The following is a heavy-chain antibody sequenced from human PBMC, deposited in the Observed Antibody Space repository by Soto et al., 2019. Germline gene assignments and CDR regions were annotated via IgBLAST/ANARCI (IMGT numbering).Heavy chain of an antibody. D-gene: IGHD3-3*01. CDR1: GFTFSSYW. CDR2: INSDGSST. V-gene: IGHV3-74*01. CDR3: ARGYNFWSGYYS. J-gene: IGHJ4*02. Sequence: EVQLVESGGGLVQPGGSLRLSCAASGFTFSSYWMHWVRQAPGKGLVWVSRINSDGSSTSYADSVKGRFTISRDNAKNTLNLQMNSLRAEDTAVYYCARGYNFWSGYYSWGQGTLVTVSS.